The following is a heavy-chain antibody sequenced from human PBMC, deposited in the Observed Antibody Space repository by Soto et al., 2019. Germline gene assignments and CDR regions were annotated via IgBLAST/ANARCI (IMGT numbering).Heavy chain of an antibody. CDR3: VRENTAILSGTYDY. D-gene: IGHD5-18*01. CDR1: GGSISSSSYY. J-gene: IGHJ4*02. V-gene: IGHV4-39*01. CDR2: IYYSGST. Sequence: QLQLQESGPGLVKPSETLSLTCTVSGGSISSSSYYWGWIRQPPGKGLEWIGSIYYSGSTYYNPSLKSRVTISVDTSKNQFSLKLSSVTAADTAVYYCVRENTAILSGTYDYWGQGTLVTVSS.